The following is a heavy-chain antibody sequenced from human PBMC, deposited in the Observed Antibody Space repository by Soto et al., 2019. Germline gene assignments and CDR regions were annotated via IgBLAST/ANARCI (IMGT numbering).Heavy chain of an antibody. D-gene: IGHD6-19*01. Sequence: EVQLLESGGGLVQPGGSLRLSCAASGFTFSSDAMSWVRQAPGKGLEWVSAISGSGGSTYYADTVKGRFTISRDNSKNTLYMQMNSLTAEDTTVNYCAQDHIAVSGSHYYNGMDVRGQGATVTVSS. CDR3: AQDHIAVSGSHYYNGMDV. CDR2: ISGSGGST. V-gene: IGHV3-23*01. J-gene: IGHJ6*02. CDR1: GFTFSSDA.